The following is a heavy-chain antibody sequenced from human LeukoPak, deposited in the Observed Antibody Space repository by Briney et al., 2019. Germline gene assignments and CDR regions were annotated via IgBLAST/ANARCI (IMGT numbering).Heavy chain of an antibody. Sequence: SETLSLTCAVYGGSFSGYYWSWIRQPPGKGLEWIGEINHSGSTNYNPSLKSRVTISVDTSKNQFSLKLSSVTAADTAVYYCARHVPVAAWRTAWFDPWGQGTLVAVSS. CDR2: INHSGST. CDR1: GGSFSGYY. J-gene: IGHJ5*02. CDR3: ARHVPVAAWRTAWFDP. D-gene: IGHD6-19*01. V-gene: IGHV4-34*01.